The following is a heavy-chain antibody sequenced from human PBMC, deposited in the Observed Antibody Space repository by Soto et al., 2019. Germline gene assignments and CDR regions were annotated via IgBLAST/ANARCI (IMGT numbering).Heavy chain of an antibody. V-gene: IGHV1-2*04. CDR1: GYTFTGYY. Sequence: QVQLVQSGAEVKKPGASVKVSCKASGYTFTGYYMHWVRQAPGQGLEWMGWINPNSGGTNYAQKFQGWVTMTRDTSISTAYMELSRLRSDDTAVYYCARGGYCSSTSCRAYYFDYWGQGTLVTVSS. CDR3: ARGGYCSSTSCRAYYFDY. D-gene: IGHD2-2*01. J-gene: IGHJ4*02. CDR2: INPNSGGT.